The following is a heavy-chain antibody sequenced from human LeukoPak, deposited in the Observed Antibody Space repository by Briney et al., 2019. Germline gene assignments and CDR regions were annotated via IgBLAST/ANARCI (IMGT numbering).Heavy chain of an antibody. CDR1: GGSISSYY. Sequence: SETLSLTCTVSGGSISSYYWSWIRQPPGKGLEWLGYIYYSGSTNYNPSLKSRDTISVETSKNQFSLKLSSVTATDTAVYYCARVTGYMIEDYFDYWGQGTLVTVSS. J-gene: IGHJ4*02. CDR3: ARVTGYMIEDYFDY. CDR2: IYYSGST. D-gene: IGHD3-22*01. V-gene: IGHV4-59*01.